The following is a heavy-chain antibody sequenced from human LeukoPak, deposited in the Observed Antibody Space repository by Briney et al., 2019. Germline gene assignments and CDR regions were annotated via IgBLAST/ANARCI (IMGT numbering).Heavy chain of an antibody. J-gene: IGHJ4*02. D-gene: IGHD2-2*01. CDR1: GYTFTSYY. V-gene: IGHV1-46*01. Sequence: HWASVKVSCKASGYTFTSYYMHWVRQAPGQGLEWMGVINPSGGSTSYAQKFQGRVTITRDTSTSTVYMDLSSLRSEDTAVYYCARDSYLEFAYFQGADYWGQGTRVTVSS. CDR3: ARDSYLEFAYFQGADY. CDR2: INPSGGST.